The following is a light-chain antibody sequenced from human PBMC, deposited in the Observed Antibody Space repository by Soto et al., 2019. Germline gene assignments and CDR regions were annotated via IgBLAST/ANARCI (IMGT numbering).Light chain of an antibody. CDR1: SSDVGSFDS. CDR2: DVS. CDR3: SSFTTSSTLV. Sequence: QSALTQPASVSGSPGQPITISCTGTSSDVGSFDSVAWYQHNPGKAPKLMIYDVSNRPSGVSNRFSGSKSGNTASLSISGLQTEDEANYYCSSFTTSSTLVFGTGTKVTVL. J-gene: IGLJ1*01. V-gene: IGLV2-14*01.